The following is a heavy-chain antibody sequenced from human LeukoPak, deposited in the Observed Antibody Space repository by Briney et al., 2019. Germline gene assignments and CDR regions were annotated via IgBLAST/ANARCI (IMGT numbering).Heavy chain of an antibody. Sequence: ASVKVSCKASGYTFTSYGISWVRQAPGQGLEWMGWISAYNGNTNYAQKLQGRVTMTTDTSTSTAYMELRSLRSDDTAVYYCARDSERVFGSTLWFGELCDYWGQGTLVTVSS. CDR3: ARDSERVFGSTLWFGELCDY. CDR1: GYTFTSYG. J-gene: IGHJ4*02. V-gene: IGHV1-18*01. D-gene: IGHD3-10*01. CDR2: ISAYNGNT.